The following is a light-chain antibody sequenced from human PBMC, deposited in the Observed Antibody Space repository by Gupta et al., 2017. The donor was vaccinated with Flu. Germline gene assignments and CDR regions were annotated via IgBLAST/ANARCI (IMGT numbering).Light chain of an antibody. CDR3: QQYNRYSVT. CDR1: QSISSW. Sequence: DIQMTQSPSTLSASVGDRVTITCRASQSISSWLAWYQQKPGKAPKLLIYKASSLESGVPSRFSGSGSGTEFTLTSSSLQPDDFATYYCQQYNRYSVTFGQGTKVEIK. V-gene: IGKV1-5*03. CDR2: KAS. J-gene: IGKJ1*01.